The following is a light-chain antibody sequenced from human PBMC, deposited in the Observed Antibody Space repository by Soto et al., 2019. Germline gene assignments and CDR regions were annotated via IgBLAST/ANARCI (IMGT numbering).Light chain of an antibody. CDR2: GAS. CDR1: QSVAINY. V-gene: IGKV3-20*01. J-gene: IGKJ3*01. Sequence: EIVLTQSPGTLSLSPGERATLSCRASQSVAINYLAWYQQKPGQAPRLLIYGASTRATGIPDRFTGSGSGTDFTLTISRLEPEDSAVYFCQQYGSSPFTFSPGTKVDIK. CDR3: QQYGSSPFT.